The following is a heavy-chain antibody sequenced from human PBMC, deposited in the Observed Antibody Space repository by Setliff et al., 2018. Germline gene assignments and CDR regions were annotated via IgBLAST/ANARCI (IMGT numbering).Heavy chain of an antibody. J-gene: IGHJ6*02. Sequence: GGSLRLSCVASGFAISSCWMSWVRQAPGKGLEWVANVNPDGSGKYYVDSVKGRFTISRDNAKNSLYLQMDSLRVEDTAVYHCTRDQDYYGMDVWGQGTTVTVSS. CDR1: GFAISSCW. CDR2: VNPDGSGK. CDR3: TRDQDYYGMDV. V-gene: IGHV3-7*01.